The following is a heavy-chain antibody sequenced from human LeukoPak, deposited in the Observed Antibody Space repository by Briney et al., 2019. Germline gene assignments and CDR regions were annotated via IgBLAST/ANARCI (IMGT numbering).Heavy chain of an antibody. V-gene: IGHV1-2*02. Sequence: ASVKVSCKASGYTFTGYYMHWVRQAPGQGLEWMGWNNPNSGGTNYAQKFQGRVTMTRDTSISTAYMELSRLRSDDTAVYYCARANGYSYGYYYYYMDVWGKGTTVTISS. J-gene: IGHJ6*03. D-gene: IGHD5-18*01. CDR2: NNPNSGGT. CDR1: GYTFTGYY. CDR3: ARANGYSYGYYYYYMDV.